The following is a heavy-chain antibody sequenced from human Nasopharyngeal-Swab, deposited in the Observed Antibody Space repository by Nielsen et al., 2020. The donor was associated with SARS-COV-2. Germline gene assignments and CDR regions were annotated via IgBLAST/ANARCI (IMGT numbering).Heavy chain of an antibody. V-gene: IGHV3-7*03. Sequence: GESLKISCAASGFTFSSYWMSWVRQAPGKGLEWVANIKQDGSEKYYVDSVKGRFTISRDNAKNSLYLQMNSLRAEDTAVYYCARRQYGDYYYYYGVDVWGQGTTVTVSS. CDR1: GFTFSSYW. D-gene: IGHD4-17*01. CDR3: ARRQYGDYYYYYGVDV. J-gene: IGHJ6*02. CDR2: IKQDGSEK.